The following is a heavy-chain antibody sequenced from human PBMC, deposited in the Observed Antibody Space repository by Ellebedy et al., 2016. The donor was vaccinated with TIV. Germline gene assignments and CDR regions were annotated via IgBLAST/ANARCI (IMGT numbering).Heavy chain of an antibody. CDR3: ATSRMITFGGASDY. J-gene: IGHJ4*02. V-gene: IGHV1-8*01. CDR1: GYTFTSYD. Sequence: AASVKVSCKASGYTFTSYDINWVRQATGQGLEWMGWMNPNSGNTGYAQKFQGRVTMTRNTSISTAYMELSSLRSEDTAVYYCATSRMITFGGASDYWGQGTLVIVSS. CDR2: MNPNSGNT. D-gene: IGHD3-16*01.